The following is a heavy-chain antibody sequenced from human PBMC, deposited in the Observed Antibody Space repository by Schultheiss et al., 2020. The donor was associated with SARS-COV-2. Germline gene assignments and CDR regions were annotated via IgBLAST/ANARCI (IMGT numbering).Heavy chain of an antibody. CDR2: ISYDGSNK. J-gene: IGHJ4*02. Sequence: GESLKISCAASGFTFSSYAMHWVRQAPGKGLEWVAVISYDGSNKYYADSVKGRFTISRDNSKNTLYLQMNSLRAEDTAVYYCARAGARYFDWLLVGYWGQGTLVTVSS. D-gene: IGHD3-9*01. V-gene: IGHV3-30-3*01. CDR3: ARAGARYFDWLLVGY. CDR1: GFTFSSYA.